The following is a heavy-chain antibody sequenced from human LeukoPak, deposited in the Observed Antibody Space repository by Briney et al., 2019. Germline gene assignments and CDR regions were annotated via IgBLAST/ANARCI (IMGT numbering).Heavy chain of an antibody. CDR3: ARKHYYDSSGFFPPMDY. V-gene: IGHV3-21*01. J-gene: IGHJ4*02. D-gene: IGHD3-22*01. CDR1: GFTFSSYS. Sequence: KAGGSLRLSCAASGFTFSSYSMNWVRQAPGKGLEWVSSISSSSSYIYYADSVKGRFTISRDNAKNSLYLQMNSLRAEDTAVYYCARKHYYDSSGFFPPMDYWGQGTLVTVSS. CDR2: ISSSSSYI.